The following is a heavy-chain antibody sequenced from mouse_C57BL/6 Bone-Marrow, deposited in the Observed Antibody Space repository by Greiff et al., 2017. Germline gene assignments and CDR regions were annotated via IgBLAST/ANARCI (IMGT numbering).Heavy chain of an antibody. CDR3: ARYHYSNYDYFDY. CDR1: GFNIKNTY. D-gene: IGHD2-5*01. V-gene: IGHV14-3*01. Sequence: VQLKESVAELVRPGASVKLSCTASGFNIKNTYMHWVKQRPEQGLEWIGRIDPANGNTKYAPKFPGKATITADTSSNTAYLQLSSLTSEDTAIYYCARYHYSNYDYFDYWGQGTTLTVSS. J-gene: IGHJ2*01. CDR2: IDPANGNT.